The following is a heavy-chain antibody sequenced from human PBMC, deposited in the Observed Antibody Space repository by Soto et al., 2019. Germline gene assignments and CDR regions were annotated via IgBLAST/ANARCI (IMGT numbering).Heavy chain of an antibody. Sequence: QVQLVESGGGVVQPGRSLRLSCAASGFTFSSYAMHWVRQAPGKGLEWVAVISYDGSNKYYADSVKGRFTISRDSSKNTLYLQMNSLRAEDTAVYYCARDSGSPYYYYYGMDVW. CDR2: ISYDGSNK. V-gene: IGHV3-30-3*01. CDR1: GFTFSSYA. CDR3: ARDSGSPYYYYYGMDV. D-gene: IGHD3-10*01. J-gene: IGHJ6*01.